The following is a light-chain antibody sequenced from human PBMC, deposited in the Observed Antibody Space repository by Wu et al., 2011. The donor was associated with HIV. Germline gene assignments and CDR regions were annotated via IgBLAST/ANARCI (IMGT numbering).Light chain of an antibody. J-gene: IGKJ5*01. Sequence: APRLLIFDATYRATGIPARFSGSGSGTDFTLTISSLEAEDFAVYYCQQRFTWPLTFGQGTRLEIK. CDR2: DAT. CDR3: QQRFTWPLT. V-gene: IGKV3-11*01.